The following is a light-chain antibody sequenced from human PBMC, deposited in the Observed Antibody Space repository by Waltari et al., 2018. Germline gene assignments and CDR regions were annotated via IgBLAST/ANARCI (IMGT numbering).Light chain of an antibody. CDR2: DNN. CDR1: GGRLGSYH. J-gene: IGLJ3*02. CDR3: QDNDTKHGV. Sequence: FFLTLPHSLSVSVALALTVCCTCSGGRLGSYHVTWYQQSPGHGPVLVIYDNNKRPSGVPDRFSGSNEGLTNAVTITGAEVKNEDDADYYCQDNDTKHGVFGGGTKLTVL. V-gene: IGLV6-57*04.